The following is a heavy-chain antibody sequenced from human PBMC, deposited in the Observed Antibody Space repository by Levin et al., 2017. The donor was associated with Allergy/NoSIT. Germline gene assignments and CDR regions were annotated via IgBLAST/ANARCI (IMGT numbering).Heavy chain of an antibody. CDR3: ARWWEGNKTTRKAFDI. Sequence: LRLSCTVSGGSISSGGYYWSWIRQHPGKGLEWIGYIYYSGSTYYNPSLKSRVTISVDTSKNQFSLKLSSVTAADTAVYYCARWWEGNKTTRKAFDIWGQGTMVTVSS. V-gene: IGHV4-31*03. J-gene: IGHJ3*02. D-gene: IGHD1-26*01. CDR2: IYYSGST. CDR1: GGSISSGGYY.